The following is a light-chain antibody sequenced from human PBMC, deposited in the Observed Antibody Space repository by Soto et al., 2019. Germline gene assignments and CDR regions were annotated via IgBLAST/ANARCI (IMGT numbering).Light chain of an antibody. Sequence: EIVLTQSPGTLSLSPGERATLSCRASQSVSVHLAWYQQKPGQAPRLLIYDASNRGTGIPARFSGSGSGTDFTLTISSLEPEDVAVYHCVQRTTWPWTCGQGSKVEIK. CDR3: VQRTTWPWT. CDR2: DAS. J-gene: IGKJ1*01. CDR1: QSVSVH. V-gene: IGKV3-11*01.